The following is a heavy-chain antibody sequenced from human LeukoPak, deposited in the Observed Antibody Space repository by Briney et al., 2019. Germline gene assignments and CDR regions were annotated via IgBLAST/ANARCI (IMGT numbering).Heavy chain of an antibody. CDR3: ARAHDSSGYVFFDY. CDR1: GGSISSGGYS. CDR2: IYYSGST. V-gene: IGHV4-30-4*07. D-gene: IGHD3-22*01. Sequence: PTETLSLTCAVSGGSISSGGYSWSWIRQPPGKGLEWIGYIYYSGSTYYNPSLKSRVTISVDTSKNQFSLKLSSVTAADTAVYYCARAHDSSGYVFFDYWGQGTLVTVSS. J-gene: IGHJ4*02.